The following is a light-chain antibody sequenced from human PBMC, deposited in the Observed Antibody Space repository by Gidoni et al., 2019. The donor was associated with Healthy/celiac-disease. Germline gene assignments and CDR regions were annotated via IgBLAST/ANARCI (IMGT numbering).Light chain of an antibody. Sequence: EIVLTQSPGTLSLSPGERATLSCRARQSVSSSYLAWYQQKPGQAPRLLIYGASSRATGIPDRFSGSGSGTDFTLTISRLEPEDFAVYYGQQYGSSPLTFGPXTKVDIK. CDR2: GAS. CDR1: QSVSSSY. CDR3: QQYGSSPLT. J-gene: IGKJ3*01. V-gene: IGKV3-20*01.